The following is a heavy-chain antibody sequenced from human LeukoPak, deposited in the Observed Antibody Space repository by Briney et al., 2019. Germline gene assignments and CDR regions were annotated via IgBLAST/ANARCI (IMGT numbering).Heavy chain of an antibody. V-gene: IGHV3-23*01. CDR1: GFTFSSYA. D-gene: IGHD4-17*01. Sequence: GGSLRLSCAASGFTFSSYAMSWVRQAPGKGLERVSAISGSGGSTYYADSVKGRFTISRDNSKNTLYLQMNSLRAEDTAVYYCAKNPDYGDFHWYFDLWGRGTLVTVSS. J-gene: IGHJ2*01. CDR3: AKNPDYGDFHWYFDL. CDR2: ISGSGGST.